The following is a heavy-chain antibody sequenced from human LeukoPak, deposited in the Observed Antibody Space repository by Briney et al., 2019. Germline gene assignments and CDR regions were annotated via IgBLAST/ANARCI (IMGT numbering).Heavy chain of an antibody. Sequence: GGSLRLSCAASGFTFSSYAMSWVRQAPGKGLEWVSAISGSGGSTYYADSVKGRFTISRDNAKNSLYLQMNSLRAEDTAVYYCARDDCSGGGCYETFDYWGQGTLVTVSS. CDR2: ISGSGGST. D-gene: IGHD2-15*01. V-gene: IGHV3-23*01. CDR3: ARDDCSGGGCYETFDY. J-gene: IGHJ4*02. CDR1: GFTFSSYA.